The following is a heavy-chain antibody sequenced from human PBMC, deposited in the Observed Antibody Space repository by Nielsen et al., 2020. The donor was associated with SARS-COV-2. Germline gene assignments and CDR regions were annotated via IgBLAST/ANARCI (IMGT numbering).Heavy chain of an antibody. V-gene: IGHV3-21*01. CDR2: ISSSSSYI. Sequence: GESLKISCAASGFTFDDYAMHWVRQAPGKGLEWVSSISSSSSYIYYADSVKGRFTISRDNAKNSLYLQMNSLRAEDTAVYYCARDDYYGSGSYLPGTNWFDPWGQGTLVTVSS. CDR3: ARDDYYGSGSYLPGTNWFDP. D-gene: IGHD3-10*01. J-gene: IGHJ5*02. CDR1: GFTFDDYA.